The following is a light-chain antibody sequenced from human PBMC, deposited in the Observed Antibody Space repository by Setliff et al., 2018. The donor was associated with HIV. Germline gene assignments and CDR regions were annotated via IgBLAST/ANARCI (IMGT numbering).Light chain of an antibody. J-gene: IGLJ2*01. Sequence: QSVLTQPPSVSGAPGQRVTISCTGSSSNIGAFYDVHWYQQLPGTAPKLLICGNSNRPSGVPDRFSGSKSGTSASLAITGLQTEDEADYYCQSYDSSLSGVVFGGGT. CDR1: SSNIGAFYD. CDR2: GNS. V-gene: IGLV1-40*01. CDR3: QSYDSSLSGVV.